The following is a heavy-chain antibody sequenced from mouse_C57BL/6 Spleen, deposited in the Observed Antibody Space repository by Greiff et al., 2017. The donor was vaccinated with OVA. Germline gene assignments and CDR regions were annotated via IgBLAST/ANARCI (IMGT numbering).Heavy chain of an antibody. CDR3: ARSGYYDYGFAY. V-gene: IGHV1-69*01. CDR1: GYTFTSYW. Sequence: QVQLKQPGAELVMPGASVKLSCKASGYTFTSYWMHWVKQRPGQGLEWIGEIDPSDSYTNYNQKFKGKSTLTVDKSSSTAYMQLSSLTSEDSAVYYCARSGYYDYGFAYWAKGLWSLSLQ. D-gene: IGHD2-4*01. J-gene: IGHJ3*01. CDR2: IDPSDSYT.